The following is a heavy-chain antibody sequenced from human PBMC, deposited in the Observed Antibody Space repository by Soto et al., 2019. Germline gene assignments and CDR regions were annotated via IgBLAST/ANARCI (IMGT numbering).Heavy chain of an antibody. CDR3: TVPYDSSGYYPIY. D-gene: IGHD3-22*01. CDR1: GFTFGDYA. CDR2: IRSKAYGGTT. Sequence: GESLKISCTASGFTFGDYAMSWFRQAPGKGLEWVGFIRSKAYGGTTEYAASVKGRFTISRDDSKSIAYLQMNSLKTEDTAVYYCTVPYDSSGYYPIYWGQGTLVTVSS. J-gene: IGHJ4*02. V-gene: IGHV3-49*03.